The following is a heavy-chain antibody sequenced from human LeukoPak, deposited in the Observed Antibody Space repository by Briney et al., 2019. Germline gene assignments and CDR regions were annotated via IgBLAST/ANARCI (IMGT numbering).Heavy chain of an antibody. J-gene: IGHJ4*02. D-gene: IGHD3-10*01. CDR1: GGSFSGYY. Sequence: TSETLSLTCAVYGGSFSGYYWGWIRQPPGKGLEWIGSIYYSGSTYYNPSLKSRVTISVDTSKNQFSLKLSSVTAADTAVYYCARTRYYYNSRSYGAPYYFDYWGQGTLVTVSS. CDR2: IYYSGST. V-gene: IGHV4-39*01. CDR3: ARTRYYYNSRSYGAPYYFDY.